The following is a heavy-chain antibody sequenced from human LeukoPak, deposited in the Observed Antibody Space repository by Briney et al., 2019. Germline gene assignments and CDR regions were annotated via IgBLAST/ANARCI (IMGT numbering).Heavy chain of an antibody. D-gene: IGHD3-16*02. V-gene: IGHV1-69*05. Sequence: SVKVSCKASGGTFSSYAISWVRQAPGQGLEWMGGIIPIFGTANYAQKFQGRVTITTDESTSTAYVELSSLRSEDTAVYYCARERGAYDYVWGSYRYGGSYFDYWGQGTLVAVPS. CDR3: ARERGAYDYVWGSYRYGGSYFDY. CDR1: GGTFSSYA. J-gene: IGHJ4*02. CDR2: IIPIFGTA.